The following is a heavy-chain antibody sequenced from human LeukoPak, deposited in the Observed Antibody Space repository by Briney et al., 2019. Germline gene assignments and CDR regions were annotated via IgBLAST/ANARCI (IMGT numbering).Heavy chain of an antibody. Sequence: PGGSLRLSCAASGFTFSNYSMNWVPQAPGKGLEWVSYISSSSSNIYYADSVKGRFTISRDNGKISLYLQMNSLREEDTAVYYCARVYCSGTSGYVGVYYFDYWGQGTLVTVSS. CDR1: GFTFSNYS. CDR2: ISSSSSNI. CDR3: ARVYCSGTSGYVGVYYFDY. D-gene: IGHD2-2*01. J-gene: IGHJ4*02. V-gene: IGHV3-48*02.